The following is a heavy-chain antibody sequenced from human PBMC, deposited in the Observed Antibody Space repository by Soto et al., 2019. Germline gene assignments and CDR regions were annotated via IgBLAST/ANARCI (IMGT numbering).Heavy chain of an antibody. CDR1: GGTFSSYA. D-gene: IGHD2-2*02. V-gene: IGHV1-69*13. CDR3: ARDSNRLDIVLVPAAISWFDP. J-gene: IGHJ5*02. Sequence: SVKVSCKASGGTFSSYAISWVRQAPGQGLEWMGGIIPIFGTANYAQKFQGRVTITADESTSTAYMELSSLRSEDTAVYYCARDSNRLDIVLVPAAISWFDPWGQGTLVTVSS. CDR2: IIPIFGTA.